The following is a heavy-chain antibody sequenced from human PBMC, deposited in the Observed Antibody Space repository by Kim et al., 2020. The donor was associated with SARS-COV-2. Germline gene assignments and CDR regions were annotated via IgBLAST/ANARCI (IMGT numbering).Heavy chain of an antibody. CDR3: ASDNRKQMVLFVFDS. CDR2: LNPGNGNT. J-gene: IGHJ4*02. Sequence: AAVKVSCKTSGYAFTTYAIHWVRQAPGQRPEWMGWLNPGNGNTKYSQNFQGRVTITRDTSASTASMELSSLRSEDTAVYYWASDNRKQMVLFVFDSWGQG. V-gene: IGHV1-3*01. D-gene: IGHD6-13*01. CDR1: GYAFTTYA.